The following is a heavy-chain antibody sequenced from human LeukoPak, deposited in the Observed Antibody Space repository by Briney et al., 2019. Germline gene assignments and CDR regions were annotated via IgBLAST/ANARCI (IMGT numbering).Heavy chain of an antibody. D-gene: IGHD2-2*01. V-gene: IGHV1-18*01. J-gene: IGHJ4*02. CDR2: ISVYNGNT. Sequence: ASVKVSCKASGYTFTSYGISWARQAPGQGLEWMGWISVYNGNTNYAQKLQGRVTMTTDTSTSTAYMELRSLRSDDTAVYYCARNGPAGYCSSTSCFLPSDWGQGTLVTVSS. CDR1: GYTFTSYG. CDR3: ARNGPAGYCSSTSCFLPSD.